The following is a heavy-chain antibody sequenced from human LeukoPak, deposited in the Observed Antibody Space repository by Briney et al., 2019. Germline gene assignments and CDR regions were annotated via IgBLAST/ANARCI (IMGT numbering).Heavy chain of an antibody. D-gene: IGHD2-15*01. CDR1: GFTFSSYS. CDR2: ISNSSSYI. V-gene: IGHV3-21*01. J-gene: IGHJ4*02. CDR3: ASCSGGSCYLRRYFDY. Sequence: PGGSLRLSCAASGFTFSSYSMNWVRQAPGKGLEWVSSISNSSSYIYYADSVKGRFTISRDNAKNSLYLQMNSLRAEGTAVYYCASCSGGSCYLRRYFDYWGQGTLVTVSS.